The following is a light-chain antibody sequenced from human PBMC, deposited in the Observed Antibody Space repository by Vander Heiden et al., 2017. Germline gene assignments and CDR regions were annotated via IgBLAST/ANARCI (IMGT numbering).Light chain of an antibody. CDR3: ASWDDSLIGPV. CDR2: RNN. J-gene: IGLJ3*02. Sequence: SLLTLPPSASGTPCHGVTISSSGSCSIIGLNYVYWYRQLPGTAPKLLIQRNNRRPSWVPDRFSGSPSGTSASLAISGLRSEDEADYYCASWDDSLIGPVFGGGTKLTVI. CDR1: CSIIGLNY. V-gene: IGLV1-47*01.